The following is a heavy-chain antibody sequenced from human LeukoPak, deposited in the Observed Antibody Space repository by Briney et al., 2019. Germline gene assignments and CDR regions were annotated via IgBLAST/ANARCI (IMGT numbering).Heavy chain of an antibody. CDR3: ARSSVRVGPEDY. CDR2: ISSSSSYI. V-gene: IGHV3-21*01. Sequence: GGSLRLSCAASGFTFSSYSMNWVRQAPGKGLELVSSISSSSSYIYYADSVKGRFTISRDNAKNSLYLQMNSLRAEDTAVYYCARSSVRVGPEDYWGQGTLVTVSS. CDR1: GFTFSSYS. D-gene: IGHD1-26*01. J-gene: IGHJ4*02.